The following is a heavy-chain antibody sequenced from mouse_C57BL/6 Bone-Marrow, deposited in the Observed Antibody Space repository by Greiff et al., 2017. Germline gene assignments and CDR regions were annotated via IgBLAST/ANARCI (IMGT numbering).Heavy chain of an antibody. CDR2: IYPTSGRT. CDR1: GYNFTSYW. CDR3: ARSVPLGRSFDY. D-gene: IGHD4-1*01. V-gene: IGHV1-55*01. J-gene: IGHJ2*01. Sequence: QVQLQQPGAELVKPGASVKMSCKASGYNFTSYWITWVKQRPGPGLEWIGDIYPTSGRTNYNEKFKSKAILTVDTSSNPAYMQLSSLTSEDSAVLYGARSVPLGRSFDYWGQGTTLTVSS.